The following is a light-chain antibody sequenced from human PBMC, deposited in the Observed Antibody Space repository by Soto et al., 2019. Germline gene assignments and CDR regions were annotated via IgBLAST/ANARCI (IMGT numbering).Light chain of an antibody. CDR1: QSISSW. Sequence: DIQMTQSPSTLSASVGDRVTITCRASQSISSWLAWYQQKPGKAPKLLIYRASNLESGVPSRFSGSGSGTEFILTISSLQPDDFATYYCQQYNSWRTFGQGTKVEIK. J-gene: IGKJ1*01. V-gene: IGKV1-5*03. CDR2: RAS. CDR3: QQYNSWRT.